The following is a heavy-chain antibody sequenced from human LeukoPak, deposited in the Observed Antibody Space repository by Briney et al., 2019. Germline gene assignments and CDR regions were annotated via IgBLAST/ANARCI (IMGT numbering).Heavy chain of an antibody. D-gene: IGHD5-12*01. CDR3: ARARIVATTWYGMDV. V-gene: IGHV4-34*01. Sequence: PSETLSLTCAVYGGSFSGYYWSWIRQPPGKGLEWIGEINHSGNTNYNPSLKSRVTISVDTSKNQFSLKLSSVTAADTAVYYCARARIVATTWYGMDVWGQGTTVTVSS. CDR2: INHSGNT. J-gene: IGHJ6*02. CDR1: GGSFSGYY.